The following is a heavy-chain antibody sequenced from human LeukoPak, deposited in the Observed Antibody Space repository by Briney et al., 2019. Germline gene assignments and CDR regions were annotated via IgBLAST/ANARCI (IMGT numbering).Heavy chain of an antibody. CDR3: AKDRGDCSRTSCPLPYNWFDP. D-gene: IGHD2-2*01. CDR1: GFTFSNFA. CDR2: ISGSGGST. V-gene: IGHV3-23*01. Sequence: GGSLRLTCAASGFTFSNFAMHWVRQAPGKGLEWVSAISGSGGSTYYADSVKGRFTISRDNSKNTLYLQMNSLRAEDTAVYYCAKDRGDCSRTSCPLPYNWFDPWGQGTLVTVSS. J-gene: IGHJ5*02.